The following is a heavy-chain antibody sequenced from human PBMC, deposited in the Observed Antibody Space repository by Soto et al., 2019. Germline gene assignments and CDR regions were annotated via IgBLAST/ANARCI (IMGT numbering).Heavy chain of an antibody. Sequence: GGSLRLSCAASGFTFDDYAMHWVRQAPGKGLEWVSGISWNSGSIGYADSVKGRFTISRDNAKNSLYLQMNSLRAEDTALYYCAKATGYCSSTSCYYFDYWGQGTLVTVSS. V-gene: IGHV3-9*01. J-gene: IGHJ4*02. CDR2: ISWNSGSI. CDR1: GFTFDDYA. D-gene: IGHD2-2*01. CDR3: AKATGYCSSTSCYYFDY.